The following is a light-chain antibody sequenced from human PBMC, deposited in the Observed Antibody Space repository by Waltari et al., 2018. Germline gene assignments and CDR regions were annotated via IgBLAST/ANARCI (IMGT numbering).Light chain of an antibody. CDR3: QQYDGIVVT. V-gene: IGKV3-20*01. CDR2: STY. CDR1: QTVSTIA. J-gene: IGKJ4*01. Sequence: EIVLTQSPGTLSLSPGDRATLSCRASQTVSTIALSWYQQKPSQAPRVLIYSTYNRATGIPVRVSDSGSGTDFTLTINRLAPEDFAMYYCQQYDGIVVTFGGGTKVEI.